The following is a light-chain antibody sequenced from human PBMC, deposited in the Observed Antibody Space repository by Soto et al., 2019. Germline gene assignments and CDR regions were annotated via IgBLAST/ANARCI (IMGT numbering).Light chain of an antibody. V-gene: IGKV1-16*01. Sequence: DIQMTQSPSSLSASVGDRVPLTCRASQGLSNCLAWFQHKPGKAPKSLIYAAFTLQSGVPSRFSGSGSGTDFTLTISSLQPEDFATCYCPQYNTYPPSPSATGHNWKLPSITFGQGTQLNIK. CDR1: QGLSNC. J-gene: IGKJ5*01. CDR3: PQYNTYPPSPSATGHNWKLPSIT. CDR2: AAF.